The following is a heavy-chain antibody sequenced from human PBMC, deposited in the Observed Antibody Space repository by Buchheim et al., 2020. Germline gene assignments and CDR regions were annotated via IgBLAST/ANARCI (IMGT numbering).Heavy chain of an antibody. CDR3: ARDIVVVPAAQSIKSPYGMDV. V-gene: IGHV1-18*04. CDR2: ISAYNGKT. J-gene: IGHJ6*02. Sequence: QVQLVQSGAEVKKPGASVKVSCKASGYTFTSYGISWVRQAPGQGLEWMGWISAYNGKTNHAQKLQGRVTLTTDTSTSTAYMELRSLRSDDTAVYYCARDIVVVPAAQSIKSPYGMDVWGQGTT. D-gene: IGHD2-2*01. CDR1: GYTFTSYG.